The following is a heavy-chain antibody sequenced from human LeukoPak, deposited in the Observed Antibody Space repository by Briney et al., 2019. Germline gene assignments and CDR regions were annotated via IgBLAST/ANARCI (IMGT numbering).Heavy chain of an antibody. CDR3: AREEGGSGSYYGFDY. CDR2: INSDGSST. Sequence: PGGSLRLSCAASGFTFSSYWMHWVRQAPGKGLVWVSRINSDGSSTSYADSVKGRFTISRDNAKNTLYLQMNSLRAEDTAVYYCAREEGGSGSYYGFDYWGQGTLVTVSS. V-gene: IGHV3-74*01. J-gene: IGHJ4*02. CDR1: GFTFSSYW. D-gene: IGHD3-10*01.